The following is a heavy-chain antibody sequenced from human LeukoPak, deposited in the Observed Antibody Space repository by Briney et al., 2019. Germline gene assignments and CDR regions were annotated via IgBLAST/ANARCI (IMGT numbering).Heavy chain of an antibody. D-gene: IGHD1-26*01. CDR2: IYYSGST. J-gene: IGHJ5*02. Sequence: SETLSLTCTVSGGSISSSGYYWGWIRQPPGKEQEWIASIYYSGSTYYNPSLKSRVTISVDTSKNQLSLKLSSLTAADTAVYYCARHEYSGSYYGLSWFDPWGQGTLVTVSS. V-gene: IGHV4-39*01. CDR1: GGSISSSGYY. CDR3: ARHEYSGSYYGLSWFDP.